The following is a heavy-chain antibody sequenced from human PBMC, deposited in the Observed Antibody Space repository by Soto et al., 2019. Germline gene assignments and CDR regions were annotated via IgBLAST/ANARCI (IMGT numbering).Heavy chain of an antibody. V-gene: IGHV3-21*01. J-gene: IGHJ5*02. Sequence: EVQLVESGGGLVKPGGSLRLSCAASGFTFSSYSMNWVRQAPGKGLEWVSSISSSSSYIYYADSVKGRFTISRDNAKNSLYLQMNSLRAEDTAVYYGARDRRSSSWGVRVDNWFDPWGQGTLVTVSS. CDR1: GFTFSSYS. D-gene: IGHD6-13*01. CDR2: ISSSSSYI. CDR3: ARDRRSSSWGVRVDNWFDP.